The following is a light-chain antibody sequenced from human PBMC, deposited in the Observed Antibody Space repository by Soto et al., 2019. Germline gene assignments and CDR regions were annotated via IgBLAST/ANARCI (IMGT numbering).Light chain of an antibody. J-gene: IGLJ7*01. CDR3: AAWDDGLSGPYAV. CDR1: SSNIGKNF. CDR2: KDN. V-gene: IGLV1-47*01. Sequence: QSALTQPPSVSGTPGQRVTISCSGSSSNIGKNFVFWFQQVPGMAPKLLIYKDNQRPSGVPDRFSVSKSGTSASLAISGLRSEDEADYYCAAWDDGLSGPYAVFGGGTQLTVL.